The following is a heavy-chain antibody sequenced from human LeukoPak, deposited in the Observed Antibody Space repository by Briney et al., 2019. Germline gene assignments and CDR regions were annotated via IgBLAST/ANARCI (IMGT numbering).Heavy chain of an antibody. Sequence: GGSLRLSCAASGFTFSTYGMHWVRQAPGKGLEWVSAISGSGGSTYYADSVKGRFTISRDNSKNTLYLQMNSLRAEDTAVYYCAKDPRGVWFGELSYFDYWGQGTLVTVSS. J-gene: IGHJ4*02. CDR1: GFTFSTYG. D-gene: IGHD3-10*01. CDR2: ISGSGGST. V-gene: IGHV3-23*01. CDR3: AKDPRGVWFGELSYFDY.